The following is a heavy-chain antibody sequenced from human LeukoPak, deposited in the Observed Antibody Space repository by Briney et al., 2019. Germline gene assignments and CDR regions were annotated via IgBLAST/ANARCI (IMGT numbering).Heavy chain of an antibody. CDR3: ARDPYYGSGSYYQKRLDY. CDR1: GFTFSSYW. D-gene: IGHD3-10*01. V-gene: IGHV3-7*01. Sequence: GGSLRLSCAASGFTFSSYWMSWVRQAPGKGLEGVANIKQDGSEKYYVDSVKGRFTISRDNAKNSLYLQMNSLRAEDTAVYYCARDPYYGSGSYYQKRLDYWGQGTLVTVSS. CDR2: IKQDGSEK. J-gene: IGHJ4*02.